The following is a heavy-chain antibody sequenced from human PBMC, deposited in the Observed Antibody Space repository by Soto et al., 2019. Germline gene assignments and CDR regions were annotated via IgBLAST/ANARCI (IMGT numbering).Heavy chain of an antibody. V-gene: IGHV3-11*06. CDR3: ARDKRDYNGVFTTDY. Sequence: QVQLVESGGGLVKPGGSLRLSCAASGFTFSDYYMSWIRQAPGKGLEWVSYISSSGWSTNYADSVKGRFTISRDNAKNSLHLQMNSLRAEDAAVYYCARDKRDYNGVFTTDYWGQGTLVTVSS. CDR1: GFTFSDYY. D-gene: IGHD3-10*01. J-gene: IGHJ4*02. CDR2: ISSSGWST.